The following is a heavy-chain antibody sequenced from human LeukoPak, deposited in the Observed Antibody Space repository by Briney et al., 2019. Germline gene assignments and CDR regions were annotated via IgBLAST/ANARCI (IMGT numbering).Heavy chain of an antibody. CDR1: GYTFTSYY. J-gene: IGHJ6*03. CDR3: SRGLARQYNKYYYMDV. CDR2: INPSGGST. D-gene: IGHD1-1*01. V-gene: IGHV1-46*01. Sequence: ASVKVSCKASGYTFTSYYMHWVRQAPGQGLEWMGIINPSGGSTSYAQKFQGRVTMTRDMSTSTVHMELSSLGPGDTAVYYWSRGLARQYNKYYYMDVWGKATTVTVSS.